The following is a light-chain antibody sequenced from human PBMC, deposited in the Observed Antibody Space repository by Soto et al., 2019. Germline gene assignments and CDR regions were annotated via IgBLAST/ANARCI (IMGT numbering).Light chain of an antibody. CDR2: DVT. J-gene: IGLJ1*01. Sequence: QSALTQPRSVSGSPGQSVTISCTGTGSDIGAYNYVSWYQQYPGKAPQVVIYDVTERPSGVPARFSGSKSGNTASLTISGLQADDEADYYCCSYAGLYSFVLGTGTKVTVL. CDR3: CSYAGLYSFV. V-gene: IGLV2-11*01. CDR1: GSDIGAYNY.